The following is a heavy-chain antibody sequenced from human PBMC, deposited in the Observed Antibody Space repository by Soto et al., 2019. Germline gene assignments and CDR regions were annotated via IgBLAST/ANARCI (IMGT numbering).Heavy chain of an antibody. V-gene: IGHV3-7*05. Sequence: EVQLVESGGGLVQPGGSLRLSCAVSGFTFSNYWMSWVRQAPGKGLEWVANIKKDGSEKYYVDSVKGRFIISRDNGKKSLSLQMNDLRAEETAVYYCAAILGMDVWGQGTAVTVSS. D-gene: IGHD3-3*02. CDR2: IKKDGSEK. CDR1: GFTFSNYW. CDR3: AAILGMDV. J-gene: IGHJ6*02.